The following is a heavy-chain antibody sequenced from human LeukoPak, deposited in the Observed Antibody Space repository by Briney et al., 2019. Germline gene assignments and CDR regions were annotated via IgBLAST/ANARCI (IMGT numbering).Heavy chain of an antibody. J-gene: IGHJ4*02. CDR3: ARGGWPRVRAPDY. CDR1: GGSISSSSYY. CDR2: IYYSGST. Sequence: SETLSLTCTVSGGSISSSSYYWGWIRQPPGKGLEWIGSIYYSGSTYYNPSLKSRVTISVDTSKNQFSLKLSSVTAADTAVYYCARGGWPRVRAPDYWGQGTLVTVSS. V-gene: IGHV4-39*01. D-gene: IGHD5-12*01.